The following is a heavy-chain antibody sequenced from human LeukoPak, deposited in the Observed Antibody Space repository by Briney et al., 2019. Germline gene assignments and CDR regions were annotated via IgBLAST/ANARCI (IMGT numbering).Heavy chain of an antibody. CDR3: ARVSIAARYFDY. V-gene: IGHV3-74*01. CDR1: GFTFSSYW. J-gene: IGHJ4*02. CDR2: INSDGSST. Sequence: PGGSLRLSCAASGFTFSSYWMHWVRQAPGKGLVWVSRINSDGSSTSYADSVKGRFTISRDNAKNTLYLLMNSLRAEDTAVYYCARVSIAARYFDYWGQGTLVTVSS. D-gene: IGHD6-6*01.